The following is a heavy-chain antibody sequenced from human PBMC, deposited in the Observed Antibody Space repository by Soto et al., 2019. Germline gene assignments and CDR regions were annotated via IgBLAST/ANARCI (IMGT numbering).Heavy chain of an antibody. CDR2: INPSGGST. CDR3: AKALVVVGSNDAFDI. V-gene: IGHV1-46*03. J-gene: IGHJ3*02. CDR1: GYTFTSYY. Sequence: ASVKVSCKASGYTFTSYYMHWVRQAPGQGLEWMGIINPSGGSTSYAQKFQGRVTMTRGTSTSTAYMELSSLRSEDTAVYYCAKALVVVGSNDAFDIWGQGTMVTVSS. D-gene: IGHD2-15*01.